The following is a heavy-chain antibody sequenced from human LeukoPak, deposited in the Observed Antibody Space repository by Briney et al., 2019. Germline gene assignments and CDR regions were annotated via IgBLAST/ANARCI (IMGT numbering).Heavy chain of an antibody. J-gene: IGHJ6*03. D-gene: IGHD3-10*01. V-gene: IGHV1-58*02. Sequence: ASVKVSCKASGFTFTSSAMQWVRQARGQRLEWIGWIVVGSGNTNYAQKFQERVTITRDMSTSTAYMELSSLRSEDTAVYYCATHSRRDPYLWFGDLTGTLYMDVWGKGTTVTVSS. CDR2: IVVGSGNT. CDR3: ATHSRRDPYLWFGDLTGTLYMDV. CDR1: GFTFTSSA.